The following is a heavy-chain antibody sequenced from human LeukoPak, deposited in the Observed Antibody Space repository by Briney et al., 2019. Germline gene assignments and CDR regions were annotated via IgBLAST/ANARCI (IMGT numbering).Heavy chain of an antibody. Sequence: GASVKVSCKASGYTFTSYYMHWVRQAPGQGLEWMGIINPSGGSTSYAQKFQGRVTMTRDTSTSTVYMELSSLRSEDTAVYYCARDRCSSTSCYRPNNWFDPWGQGTLVTVSS. CDR1: GYTFTSYY. J-gene: IGHJ5*02. D-gene: IGHD2-2*01. CDR2: INPSGGST. V-gene: IGHV1-46*01. CDR3: ARDRCSSTSCYRPNNWFDP.